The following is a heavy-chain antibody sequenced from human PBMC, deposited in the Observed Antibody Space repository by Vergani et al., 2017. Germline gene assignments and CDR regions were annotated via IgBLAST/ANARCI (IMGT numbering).Heavy chain of an antibody. J-gene: IGHJ4*02. CDR3: ARLYGRDSSGSKYFDY. CDR1: GYSFTNYW. CDR2: IHSADSDT. D-gene: IGHD3-22*01. V-gene: IGHV5-51*01. Sequence: EVQLVQSGAEVKKPGESLKISCQISGYSFTNYWIGWVRQMPGKGLEWMGNIHSADSDTRYSPSFQGQVTISVDKSISTAYLQRSSLRASDSAMYYCARLYGRDSSGSKYFDYWGQGTLVTVSS.